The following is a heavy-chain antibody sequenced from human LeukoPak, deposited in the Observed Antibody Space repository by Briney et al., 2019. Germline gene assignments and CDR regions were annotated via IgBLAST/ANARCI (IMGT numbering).Heavy chain of an antibody. V-gene: IGHV3-33*01. D-gene: IGHD2-21*02. J-gene: IGHJ4*02. CDR1: GFTFSAFG. CDR3: ARACGGGCFIPDY. CDR2: IWNDGSYT. Sequence: GGSLRLSCAASGFTFSAFGMLWVRQAPGKGLEWVGIIWNDGSYTYYGNSVKGRFTISRDNSKNTVYLQMASLRAEDTAVYYCARACGGGCFIPDYWGQGALVTVSS.